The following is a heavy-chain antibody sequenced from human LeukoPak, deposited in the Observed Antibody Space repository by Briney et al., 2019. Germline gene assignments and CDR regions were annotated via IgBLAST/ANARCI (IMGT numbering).Heavy chain of an antibody. CDR2: ISGSGGST. Sequence: PGGSLRLSCAASGFTFSSYAMSWVRQAPGKGLEWVSAISGSGGSTYYADSVKDRFTISRDNSKNALYLQMNSLRAEDTAVYYCAKDPRVAMVRGVIITPPFDYWGQGTLVTVSS. D-gene: IGHD3-10*01. V-gene: IGHV3-23*01. J-gene: IGHJ4*02. CDR3: AKDPRVAMVRGVIITPPFDY. CDR1: GFTFSSYA.